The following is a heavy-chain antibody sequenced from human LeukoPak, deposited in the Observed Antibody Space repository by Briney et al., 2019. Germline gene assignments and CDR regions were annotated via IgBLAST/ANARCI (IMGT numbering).Heavy chain of an antibody. V-gene: IGHV4-34*01. D-gene: IGHD3-10*01. J-gene: IGHJ6*04. Sequence: SETLSLTCAVYGGSFSGYYWSWIRQPPGKGLEWMGEINHSGRTKYNPSPQSRVTIPSKKTKNQSSRKLSSVTAVDTAVYYCATGVPAAYGSGSPNPGYYYGMDVWGKGTTVTVSS. CDR1: GGSFSGYY. CDR2: INHSGRT. CDR3: ATGVPAAYGSGSPNPGYYYGMDV.